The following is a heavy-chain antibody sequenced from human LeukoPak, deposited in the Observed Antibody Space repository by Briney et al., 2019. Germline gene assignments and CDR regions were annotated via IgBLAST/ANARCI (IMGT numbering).Heavy chain of an antibody. CDR3: AKALGGYSGSFDAFDV. CDR2: IGGGGAYT. J-gene: IGHJ3*01. CDR1: GFTFSNYA. V-gene: IGHV3-23*01. Sequence: PGGSLRLSCAASGFTFSNYAMTWVRQAPEKGLEWVSTIGGGGAYTYYAASVQGRFTISRENSKNTLFLQMNSLRADDTAVYYCAKALGGYSGSFDAFDVWGQGTIVTVSS. D-gene: IGHD1-26*01.